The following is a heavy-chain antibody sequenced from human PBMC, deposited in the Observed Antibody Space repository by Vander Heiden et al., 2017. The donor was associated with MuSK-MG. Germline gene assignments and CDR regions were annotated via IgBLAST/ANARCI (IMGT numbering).Heavy chain of an antibody. CDR2: IIPILGIA. Sequence: QVQLVQSGAEVKKPGSSVKVSCKASGGTFSSYAISWVRQAPGQGLEWMGGIIPILGIANYAQKFQGRVTITADKSTSTAYMELSSLRSEDTAVYYCARGAIGYCSGGSCPFYMDVWGKGTTVTVSS. CDR1: GGTFSSYA. V-gene: IGHV1-69*10. D-gene: IGHD2-15*01. CDR3: ARGAIGYCSGGSCPFYMDV. J-gene: IGHJ6*03.